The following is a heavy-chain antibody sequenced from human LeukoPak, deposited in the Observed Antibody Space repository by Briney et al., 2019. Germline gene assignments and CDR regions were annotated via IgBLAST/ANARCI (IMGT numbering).Heavy chain of an antibody. CDR2: INGEGTST. J-gene: IGHJ5*02. CDR3: ARIRVTDYVWGSSKGFDP. V-gene: IGHV3-74*03. Sequence: PGGSLRLSCAASGFTFSSYAMSWVRQAPGKGLMWVSRINGEGTSTAYADSVKGRFSVSRDNAQNTLYLQMNSLRVEDTAVYFCARIRVTDYVWGSSKGFDPWGQGTLVTVSS. D-gene: IGHD3-16*01. CDR1: GFTFSSYA.